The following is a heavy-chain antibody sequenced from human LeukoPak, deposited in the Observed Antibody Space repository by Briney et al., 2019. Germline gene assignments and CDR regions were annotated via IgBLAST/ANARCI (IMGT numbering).Heavy chain of an antibody. CDR2: FYYSGST. J-gene: IGHJ5*02. CDR3: ARPYYYDSRIDP. Sequence: PSQTLSLTCTVSGGSISSGDYYWSWIRQPPGKGLEWIGYFYYSGSTYYNPSLKSRVTISVDTSKNQFSLRLSSVTAADTAVHYCARPYYYDSRIDPWGQGTLVTVSS. D-gene: IGHD3-22*01. V-gene: IGHV4-30-4*01. CDR1: GGSISSGDYY.